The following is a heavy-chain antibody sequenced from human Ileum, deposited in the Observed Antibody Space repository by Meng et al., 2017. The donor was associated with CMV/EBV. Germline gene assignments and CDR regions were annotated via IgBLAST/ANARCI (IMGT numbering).Heavy chain of an antibody. CDR2: LYYSGST. CDR3: ARDRIEGGGYTDY. J-gene: IGHJ4*02. Sequence: SGGSVSSARYYWSWIRQPPGKGLEWIGYLYYSGSTNYNPSLKSRVTISVDTSKNQFSLKVNSVTAADTAVYYCARDRIEGGGYTDYWGQGTLVTVSS. CDR1: GGSVSSARYY. D-gene: IGHD5-12*01. V-gene: IGHV4-61*01.